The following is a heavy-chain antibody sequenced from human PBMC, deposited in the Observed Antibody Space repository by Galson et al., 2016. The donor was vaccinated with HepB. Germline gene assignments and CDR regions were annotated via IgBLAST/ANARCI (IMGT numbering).Heavy chain of an antibody. D-gene: IGHD3-3*01. CDR2: ISPDNGNT. CDR1: GYTFNNYV. Sequence: SVKVSCKASGYTFNNYVITWVRQVPGQGLECMGWISPDNGNTNYVQKFEGRVTMTTDTSTNTVYMELRSLRSDDTAVYYCARDWEWRGNYPGGWFDSWGQGTLITVSS. V-gene: IGHV1-18*01. CDR3: ARDWEWRGNYPGGWFDS. J-gene: IGHJ5*01.